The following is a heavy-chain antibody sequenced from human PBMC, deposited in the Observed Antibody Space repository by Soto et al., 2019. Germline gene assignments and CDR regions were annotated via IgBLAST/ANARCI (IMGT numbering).Heavy chain of an antibody. V-gene: IGHV4-34*01. D-gene: IGHD3-10*01. CDR3: ARAAPYNYGYRTETMYDP. CDR2: INHSGST. J-gene: IGHJ5*02. CDR1: GGSFSGYY. Sequence: PSETLSLTCAVYGGSFSGYYWSWIRQPPGKGLEWIGEINHSGSTNYNPSLKSRVTISVDTSKNQFSLKLSSVTAADTAVYYCARAAPYNYGYRTETMYDPCGQVTLVTGSS.